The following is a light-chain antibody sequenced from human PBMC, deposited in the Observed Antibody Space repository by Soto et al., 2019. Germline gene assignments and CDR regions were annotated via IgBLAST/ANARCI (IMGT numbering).Light chain of an antibody. J-gene: IGLJ1*01. CDR2: EVN. CDR3: TSYAGCNIV. Sequence: QSALTQPPSASGSPGQSVTISCSGTSSDVGAYNYVSWYQQHPGKVPKLMVYEVNKRPSGVPDRFSGSKSGNTASLTVSGLQAEDEADYYCTSYAGCNIVFGTGTKLTVL. CDR1: SSDVGAYNY. V-gene: IGLV2-8*01.